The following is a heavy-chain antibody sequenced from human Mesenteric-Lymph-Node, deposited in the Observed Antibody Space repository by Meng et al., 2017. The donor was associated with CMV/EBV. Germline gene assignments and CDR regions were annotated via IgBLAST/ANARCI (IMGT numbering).Heavy chain of an antibody. CDR2: FLHSGST. Sequence: SETLSLTCSVSGSSIISGFYWGWIRQPPGKGLEWIGSFLHSGSTYYNPSLRSRITISVDTSKNQFSLKLSSVTAADTAVYYCAREDSYYGVDVWGQGTTVTVSS. CDR1: GSSIISGFY. CDR3: AREDSYYGVDV. J-gene: IGHJ6*02. V-gene: IGHV4-38-2*02. D-gene: IGHD6-6*01.